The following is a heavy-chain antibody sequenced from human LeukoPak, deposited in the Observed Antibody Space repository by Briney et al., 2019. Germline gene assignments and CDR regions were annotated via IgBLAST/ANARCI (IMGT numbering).Heavy chain of an antibody. J-gene: IGHJ4*02. Sequence: ATVKISCKVSGYTFTDYYMHWVQQAPGKGLEWMGLVDPEDGETIYAEKFQGRVTITADTSTDTAYMELSSLRSEDTAVYYCATPPHCSGGRCYSDSWGQGNLVTVSS. CDR2: VDPEDGET. CDR1: GYTFTDYY. D-gene: IGHD2-15*01. V-gene: IGHV1-69-2*01. CDR3: ATPPHCSGGRCYSDS.